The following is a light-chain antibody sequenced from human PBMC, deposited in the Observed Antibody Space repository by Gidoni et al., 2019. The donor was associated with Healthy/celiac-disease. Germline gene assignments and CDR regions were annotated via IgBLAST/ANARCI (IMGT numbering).Light chain of an antibody. CDR2: GAS. V-gene: IGKV3-20*01. CDR3: QQYGSSLHT. J-gene: IGKJ2*01. CDR1: QSVSSSY. Sequence: EIVLTQSPGTLSLSPGERATLSCRASQSVSSSYLAWYQQKPGQAPRLLIYGASSSATGIPYRFSGSGSGTDFTLTISRLEPEDFAVYYCQQYGSSLHTFGQGTKLEIK.